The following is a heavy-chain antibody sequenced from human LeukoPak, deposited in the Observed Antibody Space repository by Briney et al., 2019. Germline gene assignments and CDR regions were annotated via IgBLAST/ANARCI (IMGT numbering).Heavy chain of an antibody. Sequence: SETLSLTRTVSGGPLSSSSYYWGWDPPPPREGPEWVGSIYYSGSTYYNPSLKSRVTISVDTSKNQFSLKLSSVTAADTAVYYCARRGTGSGWYSDYWGQGTLVTVSS. J-gene: IGHJ4*02. CDR2: IYYSGST. V-gene: IGHV4-39*01. CDR3: ARRGTGSGWYSDY. D-gene: IGHD6-19*01. CDR1: GGPLSSSSYY.